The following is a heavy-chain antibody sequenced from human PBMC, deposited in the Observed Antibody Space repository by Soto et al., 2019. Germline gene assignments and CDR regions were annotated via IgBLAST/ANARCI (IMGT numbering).Heavy chain of an antibody. CDR1: GGSISSGGYY. CDR2: IYYSGST. Sequence: QVQLQESGPGLVKPSQTLSLTCTVSGGSISSGGYYWSWIRQHPGKGLEWIGYIYYSGSTYYNPSLKRRVTISVDTSKNLFSLKLSSVTAADTAVYYCARECYYDSSGTPLVGVGHNYFVYWGQGTLVTVAS. J-gene: IGHJ4*02. D-gene: IGHD3-22*01. CDR3: ARECYYDSSGTPLVGVGHNYFVY. V-gene: IGHV4-31*03.